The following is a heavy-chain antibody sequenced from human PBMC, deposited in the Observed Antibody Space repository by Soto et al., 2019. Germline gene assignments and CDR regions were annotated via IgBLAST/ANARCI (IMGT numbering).Heavy chain of an antibody. J-gene: IGHJ5*02. CDR1: GGSFSGYY. CDR3: ARIKGIAARYNWFDP. D-gene: IGHD6-6*01. CDR2: INHSGST. Sequence: SETLSLTCAVYGGSFSGYYWSWIRQPPGKGLEWIGEINHSGSTNYNPSLKSRVTISVDTSKNQFSLKLSSVTAADTAVYYCARIKGIAARYNWFDPWGQGTLVTVSS. V-gene: IGHV4-34*01.